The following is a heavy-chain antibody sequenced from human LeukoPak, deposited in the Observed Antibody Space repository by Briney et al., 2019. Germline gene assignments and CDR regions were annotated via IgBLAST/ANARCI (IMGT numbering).Heavy chain of an antibody. Sequence: SSETLSLTCAVYGGSFSGYYWSWIRQPPGKGLEWIGEINHSGSTNYNPSLKSRVTISVDTSKNQFSLKLSSVTAADTAVYYCARLVGYGDFFDYWGQGTLVTVSS. CDR1: GGSFSGYY. CDR2: INHSGST. D-gene: IGHD4-17*01. J-gene: IGHJ4*02. V-gene: IGHV4-34*01. CDR3: ARLVGYGDFFDY.